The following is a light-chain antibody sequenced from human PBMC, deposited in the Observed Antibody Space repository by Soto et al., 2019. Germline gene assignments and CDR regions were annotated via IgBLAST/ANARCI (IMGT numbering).Light chain of an antibody. CDR3: CSYAGSNNRV. V-gene: IGLV2-8*01. CDR1: SSDVGGYNY. J-gene: IGLJ3*02. CDR2: EVS. Sequence: QSALTQPPSASGSPGQSVTISCIGTSSDVGGYNYVSWYQQHPGKAPKLMINEVSKRPSGVPDRFSGSKSGNTASLTVSGLQAEDEAVYYCCSYAGSNNRVFGGGTKVTVL.